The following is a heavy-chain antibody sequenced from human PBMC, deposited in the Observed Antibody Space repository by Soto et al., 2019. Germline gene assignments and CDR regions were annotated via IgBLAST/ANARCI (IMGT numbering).Heavy chain of an antibody. CDR1: GFTFGQYA. CDR3: GRENIFWTDFDVYVIDN. D-gene: IGHD3-3*01. V-gene: IGHV3-49*04. J-gene: IGHJ4*02. CDR2: IRSKAYIRPT. Sequence: GVSLRLSCTTSGFTFGQYAMSWVRQAPGKGLEWVGFIRSKAYIRPTEYAASVRGRFTISRDDSKNTAYLQMNSLKIDDTAVYFCGRENIFWTDFDVYVIDNWGQGTLVTVSS.